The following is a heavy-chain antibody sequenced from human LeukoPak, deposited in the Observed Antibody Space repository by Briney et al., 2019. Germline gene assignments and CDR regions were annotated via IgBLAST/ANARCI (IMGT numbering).Heavy chain of an antibody. Sequence: GGSLRLSCAASGFTLTNYTMNWVRQAPGKGLEWVSSISSSSSYIYYADSVKGRFTISRDNAKNSLYLQMKSLRAEDTALYFCVQGPYLDYWGQGTLVTVSS. CDR3: VQGPYLDY. CDR2: ISSSSSYI. J-gene: IGHJ4*02. D-gene: IGHD2-21*01. CDR1: GFTLTNYT. V-gene: IGHV3-21*06.